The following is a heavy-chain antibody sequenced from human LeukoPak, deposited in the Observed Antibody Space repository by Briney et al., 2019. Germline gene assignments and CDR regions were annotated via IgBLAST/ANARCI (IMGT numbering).Heavy chain of an antibody. CDR3: ARDRRLGQQLAETDY. Sequence: GGSLRLSCAASGFTFEDYGMNWVRQAPGKGLEWVSGINWNGDTTGYADSVKGRFTVSRDNAKNSLYLQMNSLRAEDTAVYYCARDRRLGQQLAETDYWGQGTLVTVSS. V-gene: IGHV3-20*04. CDR2: INWNGDTT. D-gene: IGHD6-13*01. CDR1: GFTFEDYG. J-gene: IGHJ4*02.